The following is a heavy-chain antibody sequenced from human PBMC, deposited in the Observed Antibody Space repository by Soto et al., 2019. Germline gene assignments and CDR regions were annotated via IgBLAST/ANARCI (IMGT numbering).Heavy chain of an antibody. CDR1: GFTFSDFY. D-gene: IGHD5-18*01. J-gene: IGHJ4*02. CDR2: ISTTSTHT. CDR3: ARDRDTYGRGFFDY. V-gene: IGHV3-11*05. Sequence: GGSLRLSCAASGFTFSDFYMTWIRQTPGKGLEWISYISTTSTHTNYADSVKGRFTVSRDNANNSLYLEMNNLRGDDTAVYFCARDRDTYGRGFFDYWGRGALVTVSS.